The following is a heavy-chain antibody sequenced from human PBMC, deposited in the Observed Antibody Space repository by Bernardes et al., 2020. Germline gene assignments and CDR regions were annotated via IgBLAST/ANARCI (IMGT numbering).Heavy chain of an antibody. V-gene: IGHV6-1*01. CDR3: ARDSYSNFENDAFDV. Sequence: SQTLSLTSVISGDSVSSNSSAWNWIRQSPSRGLEWLGGTYYRSKWNNKYAVSMRGRITINADTSKNQFSLQLNSVTPEDTAVYYCARDSYSNFENDAFDVWGQGTLVTISS. CDR1: GDSVSSNSSA. J-gene: IGHJ3*01. CDR2: TYYRSKWNN. D-gene: IGHD2-21*01.